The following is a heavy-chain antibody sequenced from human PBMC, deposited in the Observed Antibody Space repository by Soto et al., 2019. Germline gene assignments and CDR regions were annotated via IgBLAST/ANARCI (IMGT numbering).Heavy chain of an antibody. J-gene: IGHJ6*02. Sequence: QVQLVQSGAEVKKPGSSVKVSCKASGGTFSSYAISWVRQAPGQGLEWMGGIIPIFGTANYAQKFQGRVTITADESTSTDYMELSSLRSEDTAVYYCARDAIVVVTATQYYYYYGMDVWGQGTTVTVSS. V-gene: IGHV1-69*01. CDR3: ARDAIVVVTATQYYYYYGMDV. CDR1: GGTFSSYA. D-gene: IGHD2-21*02. CDR2: IIPIFGTA.